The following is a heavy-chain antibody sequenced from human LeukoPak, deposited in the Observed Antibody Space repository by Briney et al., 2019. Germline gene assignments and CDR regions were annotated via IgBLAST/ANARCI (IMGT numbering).Heavy chain of an antibody. CDR2: ISGSGGST. J-gene: IGHJ4*02. V-gene: IGHV3-23*01. Sequence: GGSLRLSCAASGFTFNNYAMSWVRQAPGKGLEWVSPISGSGGSTYYADSVKGRFTISRDNSKNTLFLQMNSLRAEDTAVYYCAKDEAGPYSSSWEYYFDYWGQGTLVTVSS. CDR3: AKDEAGPYSSSWEYYFDY. CDR1: GFTFNNYA. D-gene: IGHD6-13*01.